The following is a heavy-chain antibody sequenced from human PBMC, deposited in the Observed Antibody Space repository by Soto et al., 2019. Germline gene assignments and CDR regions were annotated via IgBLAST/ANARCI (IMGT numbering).Heavy chain of an antibody. V-gene: IGHV3-74*01. D-gene: IGHD3-3*01. J-gene: IGHJ4*02. CDR1: GFTFSSYW. CDR2: INSDGRST. CDR3: ARGHDLTIFGVVIVGGIDY. Sequence: EVQLVESGGGLVQPGGSLRLSCAASGFTFSSYWMHWVRQAPGKGLVWVSRINSDGRSTSNADSVKGRSTISRDNAKNTLYLQMNSLRAEDTAVYYCARGHDLTIFGVVIVGGIDYWGQGTLVTVSS.